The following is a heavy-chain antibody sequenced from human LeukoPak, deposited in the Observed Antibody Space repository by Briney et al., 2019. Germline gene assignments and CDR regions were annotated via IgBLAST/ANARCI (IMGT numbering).Heavy chain of an antibody. D-gene: IGHD3-10*01. CDR1: GGSISSYY. CDR3: ARYGSGSYYKNAYYYMDV. J-gene: IGHJ6*03. Sequence: SETLSLTCTVSGGSISSYYWSWIRQPPGKGLEWIGYIYYSGSTNYNPSLKSRVTISVDTSKNQFSLKLSSVTAADTAVYYCARYGSGSYYKNAYYYMDVWGKGTTVTISS. V-gene: IGHV4-59*12. CDR2: IYYSGST.